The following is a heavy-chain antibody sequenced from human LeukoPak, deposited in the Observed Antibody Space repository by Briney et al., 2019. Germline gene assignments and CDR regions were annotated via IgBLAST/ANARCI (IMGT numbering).Heavy chain of an antibody. CDR2: IYYSGTT. J-gene: IGHJ2*01. V-gene: IGHV4-59*08. D-gene: IGHD5-24*01. CDR3: ARQMSTITGYFDL. CDR1: GGSFSGYY. Sequence: SETLSLTCAVYGGSFSGYYWSWIRQPPGKGLEWIGYIYYSGTTNYNPSLKSRVTISVDTSKNQFSLKLSSVTAADTAVYYCARQMSTITGYFDLWGRGTLVTVSS.